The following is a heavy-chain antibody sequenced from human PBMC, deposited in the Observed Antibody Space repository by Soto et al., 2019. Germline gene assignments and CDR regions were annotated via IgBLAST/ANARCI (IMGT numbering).Heavy chain of an antibody. D-gene: IGHD3-22*01. J-gene: IGHJ5*02. CDR3: ARELYYDSSGQDIWFDP. CDR2: IYYSGST. V-gene: IGHV4-59*01. Sequence: SETLSLTCTVSGGSISSYYWSWIRQPPGKGLEWIGYIYYSGSTNYNPSLKSRVTISVDTSKSQFSLKLSSVTAADTAVYYCARELYYDSSGQDIWFDPWGQGTLVTVSS. CDR1: GGSISSYY.